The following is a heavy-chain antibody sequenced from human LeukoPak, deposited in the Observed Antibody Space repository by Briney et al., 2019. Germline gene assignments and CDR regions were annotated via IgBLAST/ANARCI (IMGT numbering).Heavy chain of an antibody. J-gene: IGHJ4*02. V-gene: IGHV4-61*05. CDR1: DDSISSSNYY. CDR3: ARLNGGY. Sequence: PSETLSLTCTVSDDSISSSNYYWSWIRQPPGKGLEWIGYIDYSGSTNYNPSLRSRVTISVDRSKNQFSLKVRSVTAADTAVYYCARLNGGYWGQGTLVTVSS. D-gene: IGHD1-1*01. CDR2: IDYSGST.